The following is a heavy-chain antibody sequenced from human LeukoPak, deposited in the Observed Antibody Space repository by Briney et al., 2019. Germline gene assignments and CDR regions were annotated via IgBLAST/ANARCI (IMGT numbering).Heavy chain of an antibody. Sequence: PGGSLRLSXADSGFTFSSYAMSWVRQAPGKGLEWVSAISGSGGSTYYADSVKGRFTISRDNSKNTLYLQMNSLRAEDTAVYYCAKGLYYYDSSGYYLTGGPFDYWGQGTLVTVSS. V-gene: IGHV3-23*01. CDR1: GFTFSSYA. CDR2: ISGSGGST. D-gene: IGHD3-22*01. CDR3: AKGLYYYDSSGYYLTGGPFDY. J-gene: IGHJ4*02.